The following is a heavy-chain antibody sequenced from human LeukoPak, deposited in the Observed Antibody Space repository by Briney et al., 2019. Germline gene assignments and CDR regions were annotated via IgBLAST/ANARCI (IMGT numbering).Heavy chain of an antibody. CDR2: IYSGGST. CDR1: GFTVSSNY. D-gene: IGHD6-19*01. V-gene: IGHV3-53*01. J-gene: IGHJ4*02. CDR3: ARDHTVDGLVFDY. Sequence: GGSLRLSCAASGFTVSSNYMSWVRQAPGKGLEWVSVIYSGGSTYYADSVKGRFTISRDNSKNTLYLQMNSLRAEDTAVYYCARDHTVDGLVFDYWGQGILVTVSS.